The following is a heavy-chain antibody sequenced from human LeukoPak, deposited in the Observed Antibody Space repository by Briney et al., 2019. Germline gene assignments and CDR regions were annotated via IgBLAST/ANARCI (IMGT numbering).Heavy chain of an antibody. J-gene: IGHJ4*02. CDR3: AGGLGGSSGCFGY. CDR2: IYYSGST. CDR1: GGSISSYY. D-gene: IGHD6-19*01. V-gene: IGHV4-59*01. Sequence: SETLPLTCTVSGGSISSYYWSWLRQPPGKGLDWIGYIYYSGSTNYNPSLKSRVTIPLDTSKNQLSLKLSSVTAADTAVYYCAGGLGGSSGCFGYWGQGTLVTVSS.